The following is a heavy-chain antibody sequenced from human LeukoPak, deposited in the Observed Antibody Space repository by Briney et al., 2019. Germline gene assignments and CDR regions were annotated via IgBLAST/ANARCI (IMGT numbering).Heavy chain of an antibody. J-gene: IGHJ4*02. D-gene: IGHD1-1*01. CDR2: ISPSSGAT. CDR1: GYSFTGTY. CDR3: ARAPWTGD. V-gene: IGHV1-2*02. Sequence: ASVKVSCKASGYSFTGTYIYCVRQAPGQGLEWMGWISPSSGATNYAQNFQGRVTMTRDTSNTTAYMEMTSLTSDDTAVYYCARAPWTGDWGRRTLVTVSS.